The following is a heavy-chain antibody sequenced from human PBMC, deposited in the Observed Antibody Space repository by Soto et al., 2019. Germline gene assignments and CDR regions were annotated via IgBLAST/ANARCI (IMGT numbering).Heavy chain of an antibody. V-gene: IGHV3-21*01. CDR2: ISSSSSYI. D-gene: IGHD2-21*02. CDR3: ARDTAPIYGKDV. J-gene: IGHJ6*02. Sequence: GGSLRLSCAASGFTFSSYSMNWVRQAPGKGLEWVSSISSSSSYIYYADSVKGRFTISRDNAKNSLYLQMNSLRAEDTAVYYFARDTAPIYGKDVCGQGTTVTGSS. CDR1: GFTFSSYS.